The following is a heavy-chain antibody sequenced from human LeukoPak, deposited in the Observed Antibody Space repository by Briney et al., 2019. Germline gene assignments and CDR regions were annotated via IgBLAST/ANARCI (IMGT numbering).Heavy chain of an antibody. CDR3: AGEIPFDY. CDR1: GFTFSSYS. CDR2: ISSSSSTI. J-gene: IGHJ4*02. Sequence: EGSLRLSCAASGFTFSSYSMNWVRQAPGKGLEWVSYISSSSSTIYYADSVKGRFTISRDNAKNSLYLQMNSLRAEDTAVYYCAGEIPFDYWGQGTLVTVSS. V-gene: IGHV3-48*01.